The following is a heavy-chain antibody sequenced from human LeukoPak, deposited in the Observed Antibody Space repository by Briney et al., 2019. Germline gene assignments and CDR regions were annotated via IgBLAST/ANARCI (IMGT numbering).Heavy chain of an antibody. V-gene: IGHV4-61*02. CDR2: MSSSGIS. D-gene: IGHD5-18*01. CDR1: NGSISSDTYF. J-gene: IGHJ4*02. Sequence: SETLSLTCTVSNGSISSDTYFWSWIRQPAGKVLEWIGRMSSSGISTYSPSLKSRVTISIDTSRNQFSLKLSSVTAADTAVYYCARGRKQLWPPGARVPFDDWGQGTLVTVSS. CDR3: ARGRKQLWPPGARVPFDD.